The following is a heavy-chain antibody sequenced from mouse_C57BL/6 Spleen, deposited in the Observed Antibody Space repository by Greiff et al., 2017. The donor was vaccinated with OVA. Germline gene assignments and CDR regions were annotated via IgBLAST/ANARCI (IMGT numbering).Heavy chain of an antibody. V-gene: IGHV1-31*01. Sequence: VQLKQSGPELVKPGASVKISCKASGYSFTGYYMHWVKQSHGNILDWIGYIYPYNGVSSYNQKFKGKATLTVDKSSSTAYMELRSLTSEDSAVYYCARMRHITTDFYAMDYWGQGTSVTVSS. D-gene: IGHD1-1*01. CDR3: ARMRHITTDFYAMDY. CDR1: GYSFTGYY. J-gene: IGHJ4*01. CDR2: IYPYNGVS.